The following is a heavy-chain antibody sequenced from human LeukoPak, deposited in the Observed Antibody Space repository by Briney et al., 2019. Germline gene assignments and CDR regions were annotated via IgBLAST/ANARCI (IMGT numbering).Heavy chain of an antibody. CDR3: ASSGYSGYDLNY. J-gene: IGHJ4*02. Sequence: PSETLSLTCAVSGGSFSGYYWSWIRQPPGKGLEWIGEINHSGSTNYNPSLKSRVTISVDTSKNQFSLKLSSVTAADTAVYYCASSGYSGYDLNYWGQGTLVTVSS. D-gene: IGHD5-12*01. V-gene: IGHV4-34*01. CDR2: INHSGST. CDR1: GGSFSGYY.